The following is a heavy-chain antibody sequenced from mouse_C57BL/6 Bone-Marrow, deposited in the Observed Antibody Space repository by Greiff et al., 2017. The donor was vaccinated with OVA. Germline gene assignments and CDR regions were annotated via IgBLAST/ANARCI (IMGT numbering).Heavy chain of an antibody. J-gene: IGHJ2*01. CDR2: LSSGGSYT. V-gene: IGHV5-6*01. D-gene: IGHD1-1*01. CDR1: GFTFSSYG. CDR3: ARHYYGSSYY. Sequence: EVKLVESGGDLVKPGGSLKLSCAASGFTFSSYGMSWVRQTPDKRLEWVATLSSGGSYTYYPDSVKGRFTISRDNAKNTLYLQMSSLKSEDTAMYYCARHYYGSSYYWGQGTTLTVSS.